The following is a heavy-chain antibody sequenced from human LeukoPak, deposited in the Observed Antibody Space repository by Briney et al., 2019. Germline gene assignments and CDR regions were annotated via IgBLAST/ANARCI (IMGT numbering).Heavy chain of an antibody. V-gene: IGHV1-69*13. CDR1: EGPFSSYA. CDR3: ARGLTTRGIAVAGSDY. D-gene: IGHD6-19*01. CDR2: FIPIFGTA. J-gene: IGHJ4*02. Sequence: ASVKVSCKASEGPFSSYAISWVRQAPGQGLGWMGGFIPIFGTANYEQKFQGRVTITADESTSTAYMELSSLRSEDTAVYYCARGLTTRGIAVAGSDYWGQGTLVTVSS.